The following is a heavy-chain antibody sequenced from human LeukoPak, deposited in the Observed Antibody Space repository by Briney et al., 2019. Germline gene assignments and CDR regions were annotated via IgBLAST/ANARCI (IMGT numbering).Heavy chain of an antibody. V-gene: IGHV2-70*11. CDR3: ARIRGSSWYSDV. CDR2: IDWDGDK. Sequence: SGPTLVNPTQTLTLTCTFSGFSLSTSGMCVSWIRQPPGKALEWLARIDWDGDKSCSTSLQTRLTISKDTSKNQVVLTMTNMDPVDTGAYYCARIRGSSWYSDVSGQGTTVTVSS. D-gene: IGHD6-13*01. CDR1: GFSLSTSGMC. J-gene: IGHJ6*02.